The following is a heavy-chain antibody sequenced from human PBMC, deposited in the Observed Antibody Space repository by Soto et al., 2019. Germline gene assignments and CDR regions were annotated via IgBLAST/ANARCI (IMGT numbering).Heavy chain of an antibody. J-gene: IGHJ5*02. CDR2: ISWNSGSI. V-gene: IGHV3-9*01. CDR3: AKANLDPVFDP. D-gene: IGHD1-1*01. Sequence: EVQLVESGGGLVQPGRSLRLSCAASGFTFDDYAMHWVRQAPGKGLEWVSGISWNSGSIGYADSVKGRFTISRDNAKNSLYLQMNSLRAEDTALYYCAKANLDPVFDPWGQGTLVTVSS. CDR1: GFTFDDYA.